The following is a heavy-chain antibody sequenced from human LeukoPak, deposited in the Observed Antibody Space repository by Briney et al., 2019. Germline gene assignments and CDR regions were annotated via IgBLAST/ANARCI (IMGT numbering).Heavy chain of an antibody. CDR1: GFSLSDYG. Sequence: PPGGSLRLSCSASGFSLSDYGMSWVRQAPGKGLEWVSYITMNSVRLYADSMKGRFTISRDNDKNSVYLQMNSLRAENTAMYYCVRDRGYCSGGTCYALWDYWGQGTLVTVSS. CDR3: VRDRGYCSGGTCYALWDY. V-gene: IGHV3-48*01. CDR2: ITMNSVR. D-gene: IGHD2-15*01. J-gene: IGHJ4*02.